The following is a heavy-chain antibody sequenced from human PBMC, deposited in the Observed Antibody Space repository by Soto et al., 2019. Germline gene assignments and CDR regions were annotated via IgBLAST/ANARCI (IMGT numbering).Heavy chain of an antibody. CDR3: AREGSIAAAGNYGFILRYGMDX. J-gene: IGHJ6*02. CDR2: ISSSGSTI. D-gene: IGHD6-13*01. V-gene: IGHV3-48*03. CDR1: GFTFSSYE. Sequence: GGSLRLSCAASGFTFSSYEMNWVRQAPGKGLEGVAYISSSGSTIYYADSVKGRFTISRDNANNSLYLQMNSLRAEDTAGYYCAREGSIAAAGNYGFILRYGMDXWGQGTTVTVS.